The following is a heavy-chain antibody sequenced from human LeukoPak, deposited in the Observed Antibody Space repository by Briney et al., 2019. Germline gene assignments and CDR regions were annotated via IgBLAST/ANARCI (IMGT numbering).Heavy chain of an antibody. D-gene: IGHD5-24*01. Sequence: GGSLRLSCAASGYTFSSYAMSWVRQAPGKGLEWVSAISGSGGSTYYADSVKGRFTISRDNSKNTLYLQMNSLRAEDTAVYYCAKDLLEMATHAGYYFDYWGQGTLVTVSS. CDR2: ISGSGGST. CDR1: GYTFSSYA. CDR3: AKDLLEMATHAGYYFDY. J-gene: IGHJ4*02. V-gene: IGHV3-23*01.